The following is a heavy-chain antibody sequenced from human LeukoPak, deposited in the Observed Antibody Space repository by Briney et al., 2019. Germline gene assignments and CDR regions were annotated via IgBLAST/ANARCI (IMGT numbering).Heavy chain of an antibody. V-gene: IGHV4-59*08. J-gene: IGHJ3*01. CDR3: ARRGAFLTRGFCSSSNCYVDGLQT. CDR1: GGSISSSY. D-gene: IGHD2-2*01. Sequence: SETLSLTCTVSGGSISSSYWSWIRQSPGKGLEWIGYFYDTVSTKYNPTLKRRVSISFDTSKNQVSLKLNSVTADTAVYYCARRGAFLTRGFCSSSNCYVDGLQTWGQGIMVTVSS. CDR2: FYDTVST.